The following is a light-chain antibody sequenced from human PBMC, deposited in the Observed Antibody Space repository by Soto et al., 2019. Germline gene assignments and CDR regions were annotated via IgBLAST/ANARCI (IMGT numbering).Light chain of an antibody. CDR2: KVS. V-gene: IGKV2-30*01. Sequence: DVVMTQSPLSLPVTLGQPASISCRSSQSLVYSDGNTYLNWFQQRPGQSQRRLIYKVSNRDSGVPDRFSGSGSGTDFTLKISRVEAEDVGVYYCMQGTHWPPLFGPGTKEDIK. CDR1: QSLVYSDGNTY. J-gene: IGKJ3*01. CDR3: MQGTHWPPL.